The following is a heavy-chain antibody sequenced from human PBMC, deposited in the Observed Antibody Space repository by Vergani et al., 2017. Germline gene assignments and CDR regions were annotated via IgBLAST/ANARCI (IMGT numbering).Heavy chain of an antibody. D-gene: IGHD4-23*01. CDR3: ARLQGNYWYFGL. CDR1: GYTIGSGFY. V-gene: IGHV4-38-2*01. J-gene: IGHJ2*01. CDR2: IHNRVKT. Sequence: QVRLVESGPGLVKPAETLPLTCSVSGYTIGSGFYWAWIRQSPREWIEWLTSIHNRVKTYHNPSLKSRVSVSLDTSKNRFSLNLTSLNATDPAVYYYARLQGNYWYFGLWGPGSLVTVSS.